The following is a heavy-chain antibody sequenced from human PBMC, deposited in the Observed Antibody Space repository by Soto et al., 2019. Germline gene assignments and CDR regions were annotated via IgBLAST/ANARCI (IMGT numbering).Heavy chain of an antibody. CDR2: INAGSGYT. CDR3: ACRIPGYFDN. Sequence: QVQLVQSGAEVKKPGASVKVSCKASGYSITSYSMHWVRQAPGQRLEWLGWINAGSGYTKYSQKFQGRVTLTRDTSATPAYMELSSLRSEDPAVYYCACRIPGYFDNWGQGTLVTVSS. V-gene: IGHV1-3*01. CDR1: GYSITSYS. J-gene: IGHJ4*02. D-gene: IGHD2-15*01.